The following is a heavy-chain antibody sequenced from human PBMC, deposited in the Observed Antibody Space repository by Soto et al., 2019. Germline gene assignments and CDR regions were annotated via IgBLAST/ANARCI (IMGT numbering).Heavy chain of an antibody. Sequence: PSETLSLTCTVSGAPVSDGYWSWIRQPPGKGLEWIGFMYFGGSFNYNPSLSSRVTLSVEASKNQFSMKVTSVTASDTAVYYCARLVWSYGTWFDPWGQGTLVTVSS. V-gene: IGHV4-59*08. J-gene: IGHJ5*02. CDR1: GAPVSDGY. D-gene: IGHD5-18*01. CDR3: ARLVWSYGTWFDP. CDR2: MYFGGSF.